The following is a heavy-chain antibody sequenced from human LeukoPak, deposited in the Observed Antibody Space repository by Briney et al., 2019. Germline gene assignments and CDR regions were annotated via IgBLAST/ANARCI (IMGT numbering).Heavy chain of an antibody. CDR1: GYTLTELS. J-gene: IGHJ4*02. CDR3: ARDYYYDSSGYARD. D-gene: IGHD3-22*01. Sequence: ASVKVSCKVSGYTLTELSMHWVRQAPGKGLEWMGGFDPEDGETIYAQKFQGRVTMTRDTSTSTVYMELSSLRSEDTAVYYCARDYYYDSSGYARDWGQGTLVTVSS. CDR2: FDPEDGET. V-gene: IGHV1-24*01.